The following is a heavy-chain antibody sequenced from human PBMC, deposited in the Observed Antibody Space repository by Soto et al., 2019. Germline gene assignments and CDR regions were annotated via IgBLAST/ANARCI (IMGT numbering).Heavy chain of an antibody. V-gene: IGHV3-53*01. Sequence: EVQLVESGGGLIPPGGSLRLSCAASGFLVNSAYMTWVRQAPGKGLEWLSMINSDGSTLYAESVKGRFTISRDNSKNRLDLQMNSLRAEDTAMYYWARSGDSFAWGYWGQGTLVIVTS. J-gene: IGHJ4*02. CDR3: ARSGDSFAWGY. CDR1: GFLVNSAY. D-gene: IGHD5-18*01. CDR2: INSDGST.